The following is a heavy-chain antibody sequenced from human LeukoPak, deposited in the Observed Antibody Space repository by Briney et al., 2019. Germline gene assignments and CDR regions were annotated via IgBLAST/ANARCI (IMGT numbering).Heavy chain of an antibody. CDR2: IYTSGST. CDR3: AREGAAAADFDY. V-gene: IGHV4-4*07. CDR1: GGSISSYF. Sequence: SETLSLTCTDSGGSISSYFWSWIRQPPGKGLEWIGRIYTSGSTNYNPSLKSRVTMSVDTSKNQFSLKLSSVTAADTAVYYCAREGAAAADFDYWGQGTLVTVSS. D-gene: IGHD6-13*01. J-gene: IGHJ4*02.